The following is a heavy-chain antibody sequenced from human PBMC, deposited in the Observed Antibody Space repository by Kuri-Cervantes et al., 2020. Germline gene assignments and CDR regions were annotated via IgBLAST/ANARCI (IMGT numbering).Heavy chain of an antibody. J-gene: IGHJ4*02. CDR3: ARTNVDTAMVTYYYFDY. V-gene: IGHV1-46*01. D-gene: IGHD5-18*01. CDR1: GYTFTSYY. Sequence: ASVKVSCKASGYTFTSYYMHWVRQAPGQGLEWMGINNPSGGSTSYARKFQGRVTMTRDTSTSTVYMELSSLRSEDTAVYYYARTNVDTAMVTYYYFDYWGQGTLVTVSS. CDR2: NNPSGGST.